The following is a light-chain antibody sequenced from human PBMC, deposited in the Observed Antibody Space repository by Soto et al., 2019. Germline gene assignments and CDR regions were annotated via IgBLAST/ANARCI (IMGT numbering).Light chain of an antibody. CDR1: ESISNW. V-gene: IGKV1-5*03. J-gene: IGKJ2*01. CDR3: QQYDTFPVT. CDR2: KAS. Sequence: EIQMTQSPSTLSASVGDRVTVTCRARESISNWLAWYQQKPGKAPRLLIYKASTLDFGVPSRFSGSGSVTDFTLTISSLQPDDFATYYCQQYDTFPVTFGQGTK.